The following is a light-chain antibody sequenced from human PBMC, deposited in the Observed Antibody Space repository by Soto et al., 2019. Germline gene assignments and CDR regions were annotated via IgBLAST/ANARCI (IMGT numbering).Light chain of an antibody. J-gene: IGKJ4*01. CDR1: QSISTW. CDR3: QQYKSYPLT. Sequence: DIQMTQSPSTLSASAGDRVTITCRASQSISTWLAWYQQKPGKAPKFLIYDASSLESGVPSRFSGSGPGTEFTLTISSLQPDDFATYYCQQYKSYPLTFGGGTKV. CDR2: DAS. V-gene: IGKV1-5*01.